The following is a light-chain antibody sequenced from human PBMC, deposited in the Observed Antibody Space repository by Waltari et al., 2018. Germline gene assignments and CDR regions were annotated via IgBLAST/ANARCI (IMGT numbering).Light chain of an antibody. CDR1: QSLVHCDGNNY. J-gene: IGKJ1*01. V-gene: IGKV2-30*02. Sequence: DVVMTQSPLSLPVTLGQPASLSCRSSQSLVHCDGNNYLNRFQQRPGQSPRRPFYRVSNRDSGVPDRFSGSGSGTDFTLKITRVEAEDVGVYYCMQGTHWPWTFGQGTKVEIK. CDR3: MQGTHWPWT. CDR2: RVS.